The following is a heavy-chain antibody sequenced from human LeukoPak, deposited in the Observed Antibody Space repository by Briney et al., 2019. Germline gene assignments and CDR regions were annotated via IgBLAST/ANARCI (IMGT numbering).Heavy chain of an antibody. D-gene: IGHD3-3*01. CDR1: GGTFSSYA. Sequence: ASVKVSCKASGGTFSSYAISWVRQAPGQGLEWMGWINANSGGTNYAQKFQGRVTMTRDTSISTAYMELSRLRSDDTAVYYCATFFWSGYYSPNYYYYMDVWGKGTTVTVSS. V-gene: IGHV1-2*02. CDR3: ATFFWSGYYSPNYYYYMDV. J-gene: IGHJ6*03. CDR2: INANSGGT.